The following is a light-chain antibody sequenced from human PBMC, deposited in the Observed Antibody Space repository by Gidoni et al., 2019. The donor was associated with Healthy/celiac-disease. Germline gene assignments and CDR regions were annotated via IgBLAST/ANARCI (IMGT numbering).Light chain of an antibody. Sequence: DIPLNQSPSSLSASVGVRVTITCRASQSISSYLNWYQQKPGKAPMLLIYAASSLQSGVPSRFSGSGSGTDFTLTISSLQPEDFATYYCQQSNSTPPITFGQGTRLEIK. CDR3: QQSNSTPPIT. V-gene: IGKV1-39*01. J-gene: IGKJ5*01. CDR1: QSISSY. CDR2: AAS.